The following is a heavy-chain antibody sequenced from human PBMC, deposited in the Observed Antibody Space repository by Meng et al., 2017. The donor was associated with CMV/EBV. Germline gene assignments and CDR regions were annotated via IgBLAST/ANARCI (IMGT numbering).Heavy chain of an antibody. CDR2: IYHSGNM. CDR1: GYSISSGYY. J-gene: IGHJ3*01. V-gene: IGHV4-38-2*02. Sequence: SETLSLTCSVSGYSISSGYYWGWIRQSPGKGLEWMGSIYHSGNMLDNPSLKSRVTMSVDTSKNQFSLRLTSVTAADTAVYYCARLGFNARAVDFWGRGTMVTVSS. CDR3: ARLGFNARAVDF. D-gene: IGHD2-2*01.